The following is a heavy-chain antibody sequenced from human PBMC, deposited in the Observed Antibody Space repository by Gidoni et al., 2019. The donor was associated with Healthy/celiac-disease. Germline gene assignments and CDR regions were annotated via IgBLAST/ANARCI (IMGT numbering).Heavy chain of an antibody. CDR2: IKSKTDGGTT. J-gene: IGHJ4*02. CDR3: TTDGGIRDY. CDR1: GFTFSNAW. D-gene: IGHD3-10*01. Sequence: EVQLVESGGGLVKPGGSLRLSCAASGFTFSNAWMNWVRQAPGKGLECVSRIKSKTDGGTTDYAAPVKGRFTISRDDSKNTLYLQMNSLKTEDTAVYYCTTDGGIRDYWGQGTLVTVSS. V-gene: IGHV3-15*07.